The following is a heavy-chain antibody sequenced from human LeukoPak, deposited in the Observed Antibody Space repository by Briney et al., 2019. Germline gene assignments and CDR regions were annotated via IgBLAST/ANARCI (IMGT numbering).Heavy chain of an antibody. D-gene: IGHD3-10*01. CDR1: GYTFTSYD. CDR3: ARVKITMVRGVIIPGHCYYYGMDV. Sequence: ASVTVSCKASGYTFTSYDINWVRQATGQGLEWMGWMNPNSGNTGYAQKFQGRVTMTRNTSISTAYMELSSLRSEDTAVYYCARVKITMVRGVIIPGHCYYYGMDVWGQGTTVTVSS. V-gene: IGHV1-8*01. CDR2: MNPNSGNT. J-gene: IGHJ6*02.